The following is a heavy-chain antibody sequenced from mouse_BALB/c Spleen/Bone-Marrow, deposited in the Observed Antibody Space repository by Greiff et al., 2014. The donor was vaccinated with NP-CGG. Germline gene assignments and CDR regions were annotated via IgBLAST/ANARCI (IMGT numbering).Heavy chain of an antibody. V-gene: IGHV14-3*02. CDR3: ATYYYGSSWGFAY. CDR1: GFNIKDTY. CDR2: IDPANGNT. Sequence: EVKLMESGAELVKPGASVKLSCTASGFNIKDTYMHWVKQRPEQGLEWIGRIDPANGNTKYDPKFQGKATITADTSSNTAYLQLSSLTSEDTAVYYCATYYYGSSWGFAYWGQGTLVTVSA. J-gene: IGHJ3*01. D-gene: IGHD1-1*01.